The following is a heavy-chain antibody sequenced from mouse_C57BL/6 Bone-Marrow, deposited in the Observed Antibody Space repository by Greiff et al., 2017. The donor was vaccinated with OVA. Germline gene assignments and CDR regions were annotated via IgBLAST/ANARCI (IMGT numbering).Heavy chain of an antibody. CDR1: GFTFSSDA. CDR2: ISDGGSYT. Sequence: DVMLVESGGGLVKPGGSLKLSCAASGFTFSSDAMSWVRQTPEKRLEWVATISDGGSYTYYPDNVKGRFTISRDNAKNNLYLQMSHLKSEDTAMYYCARDAPYYYGFDYWGQGTTLTVSS. CDR3: ARDAPYYYGFDY. V-gene: IGHV5-4*01. D-gene: IGHD1-1*01. J-gene: IGHJ2*01.